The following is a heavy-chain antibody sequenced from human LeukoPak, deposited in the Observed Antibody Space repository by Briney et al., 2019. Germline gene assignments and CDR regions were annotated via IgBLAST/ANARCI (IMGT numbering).Heavy chain of an antibody. CDR2: ISSDASNQ. CDR1: GFTFRTYG. CDR3: ARPSWTDSSGYSPPDY. D-gene: IGHD3-22*01. Sequence: GGSLRLSCAASGFTFRTYGMHWVRQAPGKGLEWVAVISSDASNQHYTDSVKGRFAISRDNSRNTLYLQMNSLSYEDTAVYYCARPSWTDSSGYSPPDYWGQGTLVTVSS. J-gene: IGHJ4*02. V-gene: IGHV3-30*03.